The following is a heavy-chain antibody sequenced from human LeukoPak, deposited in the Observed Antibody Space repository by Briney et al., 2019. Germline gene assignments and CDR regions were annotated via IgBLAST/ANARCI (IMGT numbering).Heavy chain of an antibody. Sequence: SETLSLTCAVYGGSFSGYYWSWIRQPPGKGLEWIGEINHSGSTNDNPSLKSRVTISVDTSKNQFSLKLSSVTAADTAVCYCARAPSTYYDFWSGLRYFDYWGQGTLVTVSS. D-gene: IGHD3-3*01. CDR2: INHSGST. J-gene: IGHJ4*02. V-gene: IGHV4-34*01. CDR1: GGSFSGYY. CDR3: ARAPSTYYDFWSGLRYFDY.